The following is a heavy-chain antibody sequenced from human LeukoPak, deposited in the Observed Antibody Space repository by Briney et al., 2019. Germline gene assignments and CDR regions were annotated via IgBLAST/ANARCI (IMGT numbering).Heavy chain of an antibody. CDR2: ISYDGSNK. CDR3: ARDRDGYNVNAFDI. Sequence: GGSLRLSCAASGFTFSSYAMHWVRQAPGKRLEWVAVISYDGSNKYYADSVKGRFTISRDNSKNTLYLQMNSLRAEDTAVYYCARDRDGYNVNAFDIWGQGTMVTVSS. CDR1: GFTFSSYA. D-gene: IGHD5-24*01. J-gene: IGHJ3*02. V-gene: IGHV3-30-3*01.